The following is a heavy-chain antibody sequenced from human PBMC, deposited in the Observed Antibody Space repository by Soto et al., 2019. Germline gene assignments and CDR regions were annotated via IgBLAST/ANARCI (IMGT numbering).Heavy chain of an antibody. CDR2: IYPGDSDT. D-gene: IGHD1-26*01. V-gene: IGHV5-51*01. CDR3: ARLVEGTWPPRYYYYYYMDV. J-gene: IGHJ6*03. CDR1: GYSFTSYW. Sequence: GESLKISCKGSGYSFTSYWIGWVRQMPGKGLEWMGIIYPGDSDTRYSPSFQGQVTISADKSISTAYLQWSSLKASDTAMYYFARLVEGTWPPRYYYYYYMDVWGKGTTVTVSS.